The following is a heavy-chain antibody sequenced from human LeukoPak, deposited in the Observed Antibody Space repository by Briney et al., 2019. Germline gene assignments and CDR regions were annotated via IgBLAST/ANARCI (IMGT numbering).Heavy chain of an antibody. CDR1: GFTFSSYW. J-gene: IGHJ6*03. CDR2: IKQDGSEK. V-gene: IGHV3-7*03. CDR3: ATNARGYDSSGYYYGYYYYYMDV. Sequence: GGSLRLSCAASGFTFSSYWMSWVRQAPGKGLEWVANIKQDGSEKYYVDSVKGRFTISRDNSKNTLYLQMNSLRAEDTAVYYCATNARGYDSSGYYYGYYYYYMDVWGKGTTVTISS. D-gene: IGHD3-22*01.